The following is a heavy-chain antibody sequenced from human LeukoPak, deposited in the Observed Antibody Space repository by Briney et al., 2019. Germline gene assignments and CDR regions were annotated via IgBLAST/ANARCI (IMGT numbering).Heavy chain of an antibody. V-gene: IGHV5-51*01. CDR3: AGYDFWSGYSLDP. CDR1: GYSFTSYW. D-gene: IGHD3-3*01. J-gene: IGHJ5*02. CDR2: IYPGDSDT. Sequence: GESLKISCKGSGYSFTSYWIGWVRQMPGKGLEWMGIIYPGDSDTRYSPSFQGQVTISADKSISTAYLQWSSLKASDTAMYYCAGYDFWSGYSLDPWGQGTLVTVSS.